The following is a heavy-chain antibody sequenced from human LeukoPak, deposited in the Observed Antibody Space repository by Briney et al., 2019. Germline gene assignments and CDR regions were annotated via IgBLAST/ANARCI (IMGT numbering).Heavy chain of an antibody. CDR2: INHSGST. V-gene: IGHV4-34*01. CDR1: GGSFSGYY. D-gene: IGHD2-15*01. CDR3: ARDSWDHRANYYYGMDV. J-gene: IGHJ6*02. Sequence: PSETLSLTCAVYGGSFSGYYWSWIRQPPGKGLEWIGEINHSGSTNYNPSLKSRVTISVDTSKNQFSLKLSSVTAADTAVYYCARDSWDHRANYYYGMDVWGQGTTVTVSS.